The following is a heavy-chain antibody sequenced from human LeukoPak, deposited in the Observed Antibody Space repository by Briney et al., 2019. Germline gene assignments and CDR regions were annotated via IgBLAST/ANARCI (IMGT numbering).Heavy chain of an antibody. J-gene: IGHJ3*02. Sequence: GASVKVSCKASGYTFTGYYIHWVRQAPGQGLEWMGWFNPNTGGTNYAQKFRGWVTMTRDTSINTAYMELRRLRSDDTAVYYCARANWAGATNLGGAFDIWGQGTMVTVSS. CDR1: GYTFTGYY. CDR3: ARANWAGATNLGGAFDI. V-gene: IGHV1-2*04. D-gene: IGHD1-26*01. CDR2: FNPNTGGT.